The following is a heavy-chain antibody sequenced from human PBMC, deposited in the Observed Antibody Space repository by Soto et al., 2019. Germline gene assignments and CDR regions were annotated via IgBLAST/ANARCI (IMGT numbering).Heavy chain of an antibody. V-gene: IGHV3-23*01. CDR2: ISGSGGST. J-gene: IGHJ4*02. CDR3: AKDLIAIVPAHFDY. Sequence: EVQLLESGGGLVQPGGSLRLYCAASGFTFSSYAMSWVRQAPGKGLEWVSGISGSGGSTYYAGSAKGRFTISRDNSKNTLYLQMNSLRAEDTAVYYCAKDLIAIVPAHFDYWGQGTLVTVSS. CDR1: GFTFSSYA. D-gene: IGHD2-2*01.